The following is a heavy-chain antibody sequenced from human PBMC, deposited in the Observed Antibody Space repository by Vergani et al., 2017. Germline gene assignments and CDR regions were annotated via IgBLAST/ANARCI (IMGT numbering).Heavy chain of an antibody. V-gene: IGHV1-2*02. CDR2: INPNSGGT. CDR3: ARDGPGPNCSSTSCHYYYYYYMDV. D-gene: IGHD2-2*01. Sequence: QVQLVQSGAEVKKPWASVKVSCKASGYTFTGHYMHWVRQAPGQGLEWMGWINPNSGGTNYAQNFQGRVTMTRDTSISTAYMELSRLRSDDTAVYYCARDGPGPNCSSTSCHYYYYYYMDVWGKGTTVTVSS. J-gene: IGHJ6*03. CDR1: GYTFTGHY.